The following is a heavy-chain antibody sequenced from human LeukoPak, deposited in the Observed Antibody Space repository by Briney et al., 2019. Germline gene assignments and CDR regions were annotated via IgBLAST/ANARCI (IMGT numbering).Heavy chain of an antibody. D-gene: IGHD3-3*01. CDR1: GGSISNYY. CDR3: ARVSTIFGVVNPCYYYGMDV. CDR2: IYYTGDT. Sequence: PSETLSLTCTVSGGSISNYYWSWIRQPPGKGLEWIGYIYYTGDTNYNPSLKSRVTISVDTSKNQFSLKLSSVTAADTAVYYCARVSTIFGVVNPCYYYGMDVWGQGTTVTVSS. V-gene: IGHV4-59*01. J-gene: IGHJ6*02.